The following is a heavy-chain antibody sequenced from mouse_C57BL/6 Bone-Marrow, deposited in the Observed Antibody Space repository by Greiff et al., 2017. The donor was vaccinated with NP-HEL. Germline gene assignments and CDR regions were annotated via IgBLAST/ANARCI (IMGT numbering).Heavy chain of an antibody. Sequence: VQLQQSGAELVRPGASVKLSCTASGFNIKDYYMHWVKQRPEQGLEWIGRIDPEDGGTEYAQKFQGKATMTGDKSSNTAYLQLSSLTSEDSAVYYCTTDYYYGSSPYYAMDYWGQGTSVTVSS. CDR2: IDPEDGGT. CDR1: GFNIKDYY. D-gene: IGHD1-1*01. J-gene: IGHJ4*01. V-gene: IGHV14-1*01. CDR3: TTDYYYGSSPYYAMDY.